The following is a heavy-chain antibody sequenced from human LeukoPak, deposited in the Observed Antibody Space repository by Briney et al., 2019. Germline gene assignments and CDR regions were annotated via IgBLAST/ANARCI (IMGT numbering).Heavy chain of an antibody. J-gene: IGHJ5*02. V-gene: IGHV1-69*13. CDR3: ARSLSGYCSSTSCYPVDNWFDP. D-gene: IGHD2-2*01. CDR2: IIPIFGTA. Sequence: SVKVSCKASGGTFSSYAISWVRQAPGQGLEWMGGIIPIFGTANYAQKFQGRVTITADESTSTAYMELSSLRSEDTAVYYCARSLSGYCSSTSCYPVDNWFDPWGQGTLVTVSS. CDR1: GGTFSSYA.